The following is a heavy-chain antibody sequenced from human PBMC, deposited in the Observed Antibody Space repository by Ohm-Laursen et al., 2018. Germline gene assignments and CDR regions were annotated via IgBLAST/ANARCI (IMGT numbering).Heavy chain of an antibody. D-gene: IGHD2-2*01. CDR1: GFTFDDYA. V-gene: IGHV3-9*01. Sequence: SLRLSCTASGFTFDDYAMHWVRQAPGKGLEWVSGISWNSGSTYYADSVKGRFTISRDNSKNTLYLQMNSLRAEDTAVYYCARTFVVPAAMGPYFFDYWGQGTLVTVSS. CDR2: ISWNSGST. J-gene: IGHJ4*02. CDR3: ARTFVVPAAMGPYFFDY.